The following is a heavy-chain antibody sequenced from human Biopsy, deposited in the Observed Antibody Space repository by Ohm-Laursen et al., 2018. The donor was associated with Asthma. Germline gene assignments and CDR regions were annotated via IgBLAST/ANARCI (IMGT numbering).Heavy chain of an antibody. Sequence: EASVTASRKSLGGTFNTSVIGWARQDPGPGLGWLGWINSVFRTTTYPQEFQDRVTITAADSPSTVYMELSSLRSEATAVDYCARKAGSCISRTCYSLDFWGQGTLVTVSS. V-gene: IGHV1-69*13. CDR1: GGTFNTSV. CDR3: ARKAGSCISRTCYSLDF. CDR2: INSVFRTT. J-gene: IGHJ4*02. D-gene: IGHD2-2*01.